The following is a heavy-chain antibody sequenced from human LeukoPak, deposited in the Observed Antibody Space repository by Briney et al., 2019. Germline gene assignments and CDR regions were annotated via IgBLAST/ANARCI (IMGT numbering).Heavy chain of an antibody. J-gene: IGHJ6*03. CDR1: GGSISSGGYY. CDR2: IYYSGST. D-gene: IGHD3-3*01. CDR3: ARLGRFFEWSGYYYYYLDV. Sequence: SETLSLTCTVSGGSISSGGYYWSWLRQHPGKGLEWIGYIYYSGSTYYNPSRKSRITISVNTYKNQFSLKLGSVAAADADVYYCARLGRFFEWSGYYYYYLDVWGKGTTVTVSS. V-gene: IGHV4-31*03.